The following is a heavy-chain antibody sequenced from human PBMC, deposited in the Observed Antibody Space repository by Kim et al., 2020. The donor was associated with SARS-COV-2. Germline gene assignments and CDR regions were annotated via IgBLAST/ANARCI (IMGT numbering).Heavy chain of an antibody. D-gene: IGHD3-10*01. J-gene: IGHJ4*02. CDR3: AKLPEITMVRGVYYFDY. Sequence: GGSLRLSCAASGFTFSSYAMSWVRQAPGKGLEWVSAISGSGGSTYYADSVKGRFTISRDNSKNTLYLQMNSLRAKDTAVYYCAKLPEITMVRGVYYFDYWGQGTLVTVSS. CDR1: GFTFSSYA. CDR2: ISGSGGST. V-gene: IGHV3-23*01.